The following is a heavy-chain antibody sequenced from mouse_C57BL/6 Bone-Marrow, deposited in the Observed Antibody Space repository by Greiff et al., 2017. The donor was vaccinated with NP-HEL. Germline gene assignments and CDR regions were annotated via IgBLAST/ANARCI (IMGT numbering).Heavy chain of an antibody. V-gene: IGHV1-82*01. D-gene: IGHD1-1*02. J-gene: IGHJ3*01. CDR2: IYPGDVNT. CDR3: AREGAGWAY. CDR1: GYAFSSSW. Sequence: HVQLQQSGPELVTPGASVKISCKASGYAFSSSWMNWVKQRPGKGLEWIGRIYPGDVNTNYNGKFKGKAPLTADHYSSTAYMQLSSLTSKDAAVYVCAREGAGWAYWGQGTLVTVAA.